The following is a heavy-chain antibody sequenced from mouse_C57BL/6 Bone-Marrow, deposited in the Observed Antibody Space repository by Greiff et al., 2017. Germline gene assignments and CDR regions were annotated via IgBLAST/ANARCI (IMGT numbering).Heavy chain of an antibody. J-gene: IGHJ4*01. CDR1: GFTFTDYY. Sequence: EVQRVESGGGLVQPGGSLSLSCAASGFTFTDYYMSWVRQPPGKALEWLGFIRNKANGYTTEYSASVKGRFTISRDNSQSILYLQMKALRAEDSATYYCARYVTLPHPNGEDAMDYWSQGTSVTVSA. CDR2: IRNKANGYTT. CDR3: ARYVTLPHPNGEDAMDY. D-gene: IGHD4-1*01. V-gene: IGHV7-3*01.